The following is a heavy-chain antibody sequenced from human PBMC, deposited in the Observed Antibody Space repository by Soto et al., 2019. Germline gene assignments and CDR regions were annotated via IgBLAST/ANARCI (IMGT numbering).Heavy chain of an antibody. CDR2: IKQDGSDQ. CDR3: ARGAH. V-gene: IGHV3-7*01. CDR1: GFNFNKFW. J-gene: IGHJ4*02. Sequence: GGSLRLSCAASGFNFNKFWMSWVRQAPGKGLEFVASIKQDGSDQYYVDSVRGRFTISRDNRDSSLYLQMNSLRDEDTAVYYCARGAHWGQGTVVTVSS.